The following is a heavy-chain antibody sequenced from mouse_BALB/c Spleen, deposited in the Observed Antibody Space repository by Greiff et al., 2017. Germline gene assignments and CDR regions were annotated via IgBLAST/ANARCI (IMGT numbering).Heavy chain of an antibody. CDR1: GYTFTSYW. D-gene: IGHD1-1*01. CDR3: ARGDYGSSYEDY. Sequence: QQSCKASGYTFTSYWMHWVKQRPGQGLEWIGEIDPSDSYTNYNQKFKGKATLTVDKSSSTAYMQLSSLTSEDSAVYYCARGDYGSSYEDYWGQGTTLTVSS. CDR2: IDPSDSYT. J-gene: IGHJ2*01. V-gene: IGHV1-69*02.